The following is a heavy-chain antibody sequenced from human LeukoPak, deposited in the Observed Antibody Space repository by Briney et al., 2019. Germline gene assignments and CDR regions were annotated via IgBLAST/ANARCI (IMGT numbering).Heavy chain of an antibody. CDR2: ISSGDRT. D-gene: IGHD3-9*01. CDR3: AKDATASPYFHWFDN. V-gene: IGHV3-23*01. J-gene: IGHJ4*02. Sequence: PGGSLRLSCAASGFTFSSYAMNWVRQAPGKGLEWVAGISSGDRTFHAESVKGRFTISRDKSKDTLYLQMNSLGAEDTAVYYCAKDATASPYFHWFDNWGQGTQVIVSS. CDR1: GFTFSSYA.